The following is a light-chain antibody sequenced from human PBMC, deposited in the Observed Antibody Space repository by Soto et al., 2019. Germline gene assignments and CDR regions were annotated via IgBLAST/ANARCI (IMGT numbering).Light chain of an antibody. CDR1: QSLVHSNGNTF. CDR3: MQSTHFPHT. Sequence: DVVMTQTPLSSPVTLGQPASISCKSSQSLVHSNGNTFLNWLQQRPGQPPRLLISKISNRFSGVPDRFSGSGTGTDFNLEISRVEAEDFGVYYCMQSTHFPHTFGQGTKLEIK. CDR2: KIS. V-gene: IGKV2-24*01. J-gene: IGKJ2*01.